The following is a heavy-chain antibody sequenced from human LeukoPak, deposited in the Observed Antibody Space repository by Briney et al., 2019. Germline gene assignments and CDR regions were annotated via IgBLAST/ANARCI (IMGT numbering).Heavy chain of an antibody. D-gene: IGHD3-10*01. CDR3: ARDGFTMVRGVRRGLDY. CDR2: TTSS. Sequence: GGSLRLSCAASGFSFSDYYMSWIRQAPGKGLECIAHTTSSNYADSVQGRFTISRDNAKNSLYLQMNSLRAEDTALYYCARDGFTMVRGVRRGLDYWGQGTLVTVSS. J-gene: IGHJ4*02. V-gene: IGHV3-11*05. CDR1: GFSFSDYY.